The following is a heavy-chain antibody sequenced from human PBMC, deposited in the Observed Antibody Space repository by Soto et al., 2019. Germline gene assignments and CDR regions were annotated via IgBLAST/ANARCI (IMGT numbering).Heavy chain of an antibody. D-gene: IGHD2-15*01. V-gene: IGHV4-4*02. CDR3: SRGDPESFVGY. CDR1: GGSMRSSNW. CDR2: IYHSGST. Sequence: PSETLSLTCAVSGGSMRSSNWWSGVRQPPEPGLEWIGEIYHSGSTNYNPSLKSRVTISVDKSKNQFSLKLRSVTAADTAGDECSRGDPESFVGYRGQVPKFTVPS. J-gene: IGHJ4*02.